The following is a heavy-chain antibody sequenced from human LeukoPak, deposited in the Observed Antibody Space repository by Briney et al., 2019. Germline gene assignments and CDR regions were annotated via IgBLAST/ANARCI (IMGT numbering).Heavy chain of an antibody. CDR2: VNHSGST. CDR3: ARGKSLFLPRNYYGMDV. J-gene: IGHJ6*02. D-gene: IGHD2/OR15-2a*01. CDR1: GGSISSGGNY. Sequence: PSETLSLTCTVSGGSISSGGNYWSWIRQPPGKGLEWIGEVNHSGSTNYNPSLKSRVTISVDTSKNQFSLKLSSVTAADTAVYYCARGKSLFLPRNYYGMDVWGRGTTVTVSS. V-gene: IGHV4-39*07.